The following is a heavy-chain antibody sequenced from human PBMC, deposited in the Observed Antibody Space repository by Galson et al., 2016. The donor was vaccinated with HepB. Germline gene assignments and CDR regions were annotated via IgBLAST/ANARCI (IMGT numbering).Heavy chain of an antibody. CDR2: TYYRSKWYN. Sequence: CAISGDSVSSNSAAWTWIRQSPLRGLERLGRTYYRSKWYNDYAVSVKSRISIHPDTSKNQFSLQLNSVTPEDTAVYYCARVRCSQCRCQNWFDPWGQGALVTVAS. D-gene: IGHD2-15*01. CDR1: GDSVSSNSAA. J-gene: IGHJ5*02. CDR3: ARVRCSQCRCQNWFDP. V-gene: IGHV6-1*01.